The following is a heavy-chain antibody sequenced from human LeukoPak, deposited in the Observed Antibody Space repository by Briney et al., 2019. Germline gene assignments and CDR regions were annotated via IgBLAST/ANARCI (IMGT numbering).Heavy chain of an antibody. V-gene: IGHV4-59*01. CDR2: IYYSGST. Sequence: SETLSLTCSVSGGSISSYCWSWIRQPPGKGLEWIGYIYYSGSTKYNPSLKSRVTISVDTSKNQFSLKLSSVTAADTAVYYCAREQFYYDSSGYSNWFDPWGQGTLVTFSS. CDR1: GGSISSYC. CDR3: AREQFYYDSSGYSNWFDP. D-gene: IGHD3-22*01. J-gene: IGHJ5*02.